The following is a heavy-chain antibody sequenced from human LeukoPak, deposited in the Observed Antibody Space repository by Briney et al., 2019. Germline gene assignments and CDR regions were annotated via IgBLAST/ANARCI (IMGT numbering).Heavy chain of an antibody. Sequence: PGGSLRLSCAASGFTFSTYTMNWVRQAPGKGLEWVSSISSSSSSVYYADSVKGRFTISRDNAKNSLYLQMDSLRGEDTAAYYCARGRAGYSSGYEFDYWGQGTLVTVSS. D-gene: IGHD6-19*01. CDR3: ARGRAGYSSGYEFDY. CDR2: ISSSSSSV. V-gene: IGHV3-21*01. J-gene: IGHJ4*02. CDR1: GFTFSTYT.